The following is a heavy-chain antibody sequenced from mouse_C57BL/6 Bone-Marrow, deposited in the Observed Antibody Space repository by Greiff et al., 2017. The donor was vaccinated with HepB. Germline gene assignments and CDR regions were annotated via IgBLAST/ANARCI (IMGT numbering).Heavy chain of an antibody. CDR3: ARDKGLDY. CDR1: GFTFSDYY. CDR2: INYDGSST. V-gene: IGHV5-16*01. J-gene: IGHJ2*01. Sequence: EVKLVESAGGLVQPGSSMKLSCTASGFTFSDYYMAWVRQVPEKGLEWVANINYDGSSTYYLDSLKSRYIISKDNAKNILYLQMGSLNSEYSTTYYCARDKGLDYWGQGTTLTVSS. D-gene: IGHD3-3*01.